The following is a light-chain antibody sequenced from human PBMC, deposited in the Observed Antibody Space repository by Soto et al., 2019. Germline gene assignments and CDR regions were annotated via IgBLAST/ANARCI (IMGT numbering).Light chain of an antibody. CDR1: QDINNS. Sequence: DIQLSQSXSSLSAYLGDRGIITCQDSQDINNSLNWXQQQXGXTPXXXXFDATNLEKGGPSRFSGSGSRTHFSCTITSLQPDDFATYYGHQYDSLPPTFGLGTRLEIK. J-gene: IGKJ5*01. V-gene: IGKV1-33*01. CDR2: DAT. CDR3: HQYDSLPPT.